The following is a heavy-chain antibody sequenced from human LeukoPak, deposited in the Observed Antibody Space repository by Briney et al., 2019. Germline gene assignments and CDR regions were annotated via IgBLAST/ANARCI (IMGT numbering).Heavy chain of an antibody. Sequence: KAGGSLRLSCAASGFTFRTSGMNWVRQAPGKGLEWVSYISSSGTTISYAQSVKGRFTITRDNAQNSLYLQMNSLRAEDTAVYYCATEETHDYWGQGTLVTVSS. CDR1: GFTFRTSG. CDR2: ISSSGTTI. V-gene: IGHV3-48*01. J-gene: IGHJ4*02. CDR3: ATEETHDY.